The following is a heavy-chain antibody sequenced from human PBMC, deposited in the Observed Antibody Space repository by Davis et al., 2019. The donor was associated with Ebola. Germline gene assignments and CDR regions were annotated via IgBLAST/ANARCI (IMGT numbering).Heavy chain of an antibody. Sequence: ESLKISCTASGFTFGDYAMSWVRQAPGKGLEWIGEIYHSGSTNYNPSLKSRVTISVDTSKNQFSLKLSSVIAADTAVYYCARDRRYRYGPLGYWGQGTLVTVSS. CDR2: IYHSGST. CDR1: GFTFGDYA. V-gene: IGHV4-34*01. CDR3: ARDRRYRYGPLGY. J-gene: IGHJ4*02. D-gene: IGHD5-18*01.